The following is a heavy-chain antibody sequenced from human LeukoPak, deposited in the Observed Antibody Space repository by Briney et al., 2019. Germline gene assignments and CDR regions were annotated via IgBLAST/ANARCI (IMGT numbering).Heavy chain of an antibody. CDR2: IFYSGST. D-gene: IGHD3-9*01. J-gene: IGHJ3*02. Sequence: SETLSLTCTVSSGSISTSNYYWGWVRQPPGKALEWIGNIFYSGSTYYSPSLKSRVTISLDTPRNQFSLKLSSVTAADTAVYYCARDRSYYDILTGYFLDAFDIWGQGTMVTVSS. CDR1: SGSISTSNYY. CDR3: ARDRSYYDILTGYFLDAFDI. V-gene: IGHV4-39*07.